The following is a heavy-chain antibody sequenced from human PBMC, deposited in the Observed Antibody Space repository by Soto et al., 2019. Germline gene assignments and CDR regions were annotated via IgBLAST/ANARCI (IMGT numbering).Heavy chain of an antibody. CDR1: GYTFTTYG. D-gene: IGHD1-26*01. J-gene: IGHJ3*01. CDR2: ISVHNGNT. Sequence: SVKVSCKAFGYTFTTYGLSWVRQAPGQGLEWMGRISVHNGNTNYAQKFHDRVTMTTDTSTTTAYMELGSLRSDDTAVYYCARDGPSNSGNLYAFDVWGQGTMVTVSS. V-gene: IGHV1-18*04. CDR3: ARDGPSNSGNLYAFDV.